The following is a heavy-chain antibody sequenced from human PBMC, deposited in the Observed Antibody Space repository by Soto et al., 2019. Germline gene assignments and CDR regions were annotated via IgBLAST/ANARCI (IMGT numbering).Heavy chain of an antibody. V-gene: IGHV1-2*04. CDR1: GYTFTGYY. D-gene: IGHD3-10*01. J-gene: IGHJ6*03. CDR3: ARSRGSGSYPYYYYYMDV. Sequence: GASVKVSCKASGYTFTGYYMHWVRQAPGQGLEWMGWINPNSGGTNYAQKFQGWVTMTRDTSISTAYMELSRLRSDDTAVYYCARSRGSGSYPYYYYYMDVWGKGTTVTVSS. CDR2: INPNSGGT.